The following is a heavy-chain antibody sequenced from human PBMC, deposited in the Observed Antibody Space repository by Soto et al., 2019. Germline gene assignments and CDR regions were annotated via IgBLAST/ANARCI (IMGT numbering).Heavy chain of an antibody. Sequence: PGGSLRLSCAASGFTFSSYSMNWVRQAPGKGLEWFSYISSSSSAIYYADSVKGRFTISRDNAKNSLYLQMNSLRDEDTAVYYCARDISGSYSYFDYWGQGTLVTVSS. V-gene: IGHV3-48*02. CDR3: ARDISGSYSYFDY. J-gene: IGHJ4*02. CDR1: GFTFSSYS. D-gene: IGHD1-26*01. CDR2: ISSSSSAI.